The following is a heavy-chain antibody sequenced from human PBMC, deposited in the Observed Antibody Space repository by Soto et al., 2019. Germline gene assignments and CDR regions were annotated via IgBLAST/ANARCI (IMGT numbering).Heavy chain of an antibody. CDR2: ISYDGSNK. Sequence: GGSLRLSCAASGFTFSSYGMHWVRQAPGKGLEWVAVISYDGSNKYYADSVKGRFTISRDNSKNTLYLQMNSLRAEDTAVYYCAKDRSYYNVMDYYYYMDVWGKGTTVTVSS. CDR3: AKDRSYYNVMDYYYYMDV. V-gene: IGHV3-30*18. CDR1: GFTFSSYG. D-gene: IGHD3-10*01. J-gene: IGHJ6*03.